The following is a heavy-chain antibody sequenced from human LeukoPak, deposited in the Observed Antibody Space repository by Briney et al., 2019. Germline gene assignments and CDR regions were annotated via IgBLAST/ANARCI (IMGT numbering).Heavy chain of an antibody. CDR2: ISYDGSNK. J-gene: IGHJ3*02. CDR3: AKDLQGGAFDI. Sequence: GRSLRLSCAASGFTFSSYAMHWVRQAPGKGLEWVAVISYDGSNKYYADSVKGRFTISRDNSKNTLYLQMNSLRAENTAVYYCAKDLQGGAFDIWGQGTMVTVSS. CDR1: GFTFSSYA. V-gene: IGHV3-30*04. D-gene: IGHD3-16*01.